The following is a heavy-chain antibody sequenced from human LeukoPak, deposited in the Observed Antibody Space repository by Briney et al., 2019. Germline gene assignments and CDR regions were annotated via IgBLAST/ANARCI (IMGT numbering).Heavy chain of an antibody. CDR1: GFTFSNYA. V-gene: IGHV3-23*01. CDR3: AGRIAVAGTLQY. D-gene: IGHD6-19*01. Sequence: GGSLRLSCVASGFTFSNYAMSWVRQAPGKGLEWVSVFRGSGGSTDYADSVKGRFTISTNTSKNTLYLEMNSLRVEDTAVYYFAGRIAVAGTLQYWGQGTLVTVSS. CDR2: FRGSGGST. J-gene: IGHJ4*02.